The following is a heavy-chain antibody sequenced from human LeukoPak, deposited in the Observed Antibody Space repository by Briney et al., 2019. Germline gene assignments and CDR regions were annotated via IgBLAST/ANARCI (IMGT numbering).Heavy chain of an antibody. D-gene: IGHD5-24*01. V-gene: IGHV3-23*01. CDR1: GFTFSSYA. CDR2: ISGSGGST. CDR3: AKDSMVTMRYYFDY. Sequence: QPGWSLRLSCAASGFTFSSYAMIWVRQAPGKGLEGVSAISGSGGSTYYADSVKGRFTISRDNSKKTLYLQMNSLRAEDTAVYYCAKDSMVTMRYYFDYWGQGTLVTVSS. J-gene: IGHJ4*02.